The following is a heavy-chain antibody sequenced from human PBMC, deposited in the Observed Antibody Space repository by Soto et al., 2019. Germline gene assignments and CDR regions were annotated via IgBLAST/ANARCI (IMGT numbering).Heavy chain of an antibody. CDR3: ARDLAVSDSNDGDKYYYMDV. CDR2: ISSSSSYI. D-gene: IGHD4-17*01. Sequence: EVQLVESGGGLVKPGGSLRLSCAASGFTFSSYSMNWVRQSPGKGLEWVSSISSSSSYIYYADSVKGRFTISKDNAKKSLYLQMNSQRAEDTAVYYCARDLAVSDSNDGDKYYYMDVWGKRTTVTVSS. CDR1: GFTFSSYS. V-gene: IGHV3-21*01. J-gene: IGHJ6*03.